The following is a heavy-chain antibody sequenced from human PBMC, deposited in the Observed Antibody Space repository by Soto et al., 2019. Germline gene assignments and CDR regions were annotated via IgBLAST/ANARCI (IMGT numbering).Heavy chain of an antibody. V-gene: IGHV3-21*02. CDR3: ATPLREWRDDYYSGMAV. Sequence: EVQLKESGGGVVKTGGSLRLSCVASGFVFSYYSINWVRQAPGKGLEWVASISSSAVDIYYGDSVKGRFTISRDNARNSLFLQMNSLRAEDTAVYYCATPLREWRDDYYSGMAVWGQGTTVTV. J-gene: IGHJ6*02. CDR1: GFVFSYYS. D-gene: IGHD3-10*01. CDR2: ISSSAVDI.